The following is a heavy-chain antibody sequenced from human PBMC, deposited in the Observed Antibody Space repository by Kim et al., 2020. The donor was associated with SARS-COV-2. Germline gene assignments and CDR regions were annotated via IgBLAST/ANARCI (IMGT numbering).Heavy chain of an antibody. V-gene: IGHV3-30*18. CDR2: ISYDGSNK. D-gene: IGHD1-20*01. J-gene: IGHJ6*02. Sequence: GGSLRLSCAASGFTFSSYGMHWVRQAPGKGLEWVAVISYDGSNKYYADSVKGRFTISRDNSKNTLYLQMNSLRAEDTAVYYCAKGGMRLRYGMDVWGQGTTVTVSS. CDR3: AKGGMRLRYGMDV. CDR1: GFTFSSYG.